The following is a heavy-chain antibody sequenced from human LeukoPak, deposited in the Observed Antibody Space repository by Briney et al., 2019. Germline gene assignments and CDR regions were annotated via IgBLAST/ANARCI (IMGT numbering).Heavy chain of an antibody. CDR3: ARDIAAAGTGWFDP. V-gene: IGHV3-48*03. CDR2: ISSSGSTI. Sequence: PGGSPRLSCAASGFTFSSYEMNWVRQAPGKGLEWVSYISSSGSTIYYADSVKGRFTISRDNAKNSLYLQMNSLRAEDTAVYYCARDIAAAGTGWFDPWGQGTLVTVSS. CDR1: GFTFSSYE. J-gene: IGHJ5*02. D-gene: IGHD6-13*01.